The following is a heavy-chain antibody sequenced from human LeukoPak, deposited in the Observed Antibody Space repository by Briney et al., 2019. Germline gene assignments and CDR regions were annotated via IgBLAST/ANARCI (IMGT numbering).Heavy chain of an antibody. J-gene: IGHJ4*02. Sequence: GGSLRLSCAASGFTFSNYGIHWVRQAPGKGLEWVAVISSDGNHKYYADSVKGRFTISRDNSKNTLYLQMNSLRTEDTAVYYCASLLLYCSGSTCYSDYWGQGTLVTVSS. CDR3: ASLLLYCSGSTCYSDY. CDR2: ISSDGNHK. CDR1: GFTFSNYG. V-gene: IGHV3-30*03. D-gene: IGHD2-15*01.